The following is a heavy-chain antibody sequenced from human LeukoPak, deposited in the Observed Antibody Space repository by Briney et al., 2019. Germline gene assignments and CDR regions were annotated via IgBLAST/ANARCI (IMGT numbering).Heavy chain of an antibody. J-gene: IGHJ3*02. CDR1: GFTFSNFG. D-gene: IGHD2-15*01. CDR3: ARAARYCSGGSCYYDAFDI. Sequence: GGSLRLSCAASGFTFSNFGMNWVRQAPGKGLEWVSYISGSSDTIYFAGSVKGRFTISRDNAKNSLYLQMNSLRAEDTAVYYCARAARYCSGGSCYYDAFDIWGQGTMVTVSS. V-gene: IGHV3-48*01. CDR2: ISGSSDTI.